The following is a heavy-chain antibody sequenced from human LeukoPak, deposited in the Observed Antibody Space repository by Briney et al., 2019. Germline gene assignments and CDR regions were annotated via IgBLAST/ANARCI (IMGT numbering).Heavy chain of an antibody. CDR3: ARVDIAARPLY. J-gene: IGHJ4*02. CDR2: INPSGGST. D-gene: IGHD6-6*01. CDR1: GYTFTSYY. V-gene: IGHV1-46*01. Sequence: ASVKVSCKASGYTFTSYYMHWVRQAPGQGLEWMGIINPSGGSTSYAQKFQGRVTMTRDTSISTAYMELSRLRSDDTAVYYCARVDIAARPLYWGQGTLVTVSS.